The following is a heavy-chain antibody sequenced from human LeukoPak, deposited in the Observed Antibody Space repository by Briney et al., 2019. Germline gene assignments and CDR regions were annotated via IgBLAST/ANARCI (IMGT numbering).Heavy chain of an antibody. J-gene: IGHJ4*02. CDR2: MNPNSGGT. D-gene: IGHD6-13*01. CDR1: GYTFTSYD. Sequence: ASVKVSCKASGYTFTSYDINWVRQATGQGLEWMGWMNPNSGGTNYAQKFQGRVTMTRDTSISTAYMELSRLRSDDTAVYYCARDPAGGAAEFDYWGQGTLVTVSS. V-gene: IGHV1-2*02. CDR3: ARDPAGGAAEFDY.